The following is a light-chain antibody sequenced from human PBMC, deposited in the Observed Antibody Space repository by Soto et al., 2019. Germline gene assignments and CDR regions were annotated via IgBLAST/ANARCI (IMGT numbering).Light chain of an antibody. CDR3: QPYNSYPLT. CDR1: QSISSW. Sequence: DIQMTQSPSTLSASVGDRVTITCRASQSISSWLAWYQQKPGKAPNLLIYKASSLESGVPSRFSGSGSGTAVPLNISRLQPDDFATYYCQPYNSYPLTFGGGTKVEIK. V-gene: IGKV1-5*03. CDR2: KAS. J-gene: IGKJ4*01.